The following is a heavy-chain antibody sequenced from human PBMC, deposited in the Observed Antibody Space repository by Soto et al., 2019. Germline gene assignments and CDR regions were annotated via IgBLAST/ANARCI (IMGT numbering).Heavy chain of an antibody. J-gene: IGHJ6*02. D-gene: IGHD6-19*01. CDR3: ARATEYSSGWYNYYYYGMDV. Sequence: ASVKVSCKDSGYNFTGYYIHLVRQAPGQGLQWMGWISPDSGNTGYAQKFQGRVTMTRNTSISTAYMELSSLRSEDTAVYYCARATEYSSGWYNYYYYGMDVWGQGTTVTVSS. V-gene: IGHV1-8*02. CDR2: ISPDSGNT. CDR1: GYNFTGYY.